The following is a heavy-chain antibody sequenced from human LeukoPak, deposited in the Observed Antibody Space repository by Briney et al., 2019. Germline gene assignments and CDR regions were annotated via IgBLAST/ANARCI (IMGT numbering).Heavy chain of an antibody. CDR1: GFTFSSHA. CDR3: AKEPQNSYAEN. CDR2: ISDSGGST. Sequence: GGSLRLSCAASGFTFSSHAMSWVRQVPGEGLEWVSAISDSGGSTYYAGSVKGRFTISRDNSKNTLYLQMNSLRAEDTAVYYCAKEPQNSYAENWGQGTLVTVSS. J-gene: IGHJ4*02. D-gene: IGHD5-18*01. V-gene: IGHV3-23*01.